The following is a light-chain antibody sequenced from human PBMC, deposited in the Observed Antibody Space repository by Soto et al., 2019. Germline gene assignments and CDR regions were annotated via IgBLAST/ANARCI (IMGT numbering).Light chain of an antibody. J-gene: IGKJ1*01. CDR3: QQYHNWPPWT. V-gene: IGKV3-15*01. CDR1: QSISSH. Sequence: EIVLTQSPGTLSLSPGERVTLSCRASQSISSHLAWYQQKPGQAPRLLMYGASTRATGIPARFSGSGSGTDFTLTISSLQSEDFAVYFCQQYHNWPPWTFGQGTKVEIK. CDR2: GAS.